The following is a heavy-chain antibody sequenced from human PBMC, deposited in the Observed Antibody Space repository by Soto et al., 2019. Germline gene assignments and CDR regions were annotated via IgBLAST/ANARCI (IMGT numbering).Heavy chain of an antibody. J-gene: IGHJ5*02. CDR1: GGTFSSYT. D-gene: IGHD3-3*01. CDR3: AREDSVTIFGVVIFWFDP. Sequence: SVKVSCKASGGTFSSYTISWVRQAPGQGLEWMGRIIPILGIADYAQKFQGRVTITADKSTSTAYMELSSLRSEDTAVYYCAREDSVTIFGVVIFWFDPWGQGTLVNVSS. V-gene: IGHV1-69*04. CDR2: IIPILGIA.